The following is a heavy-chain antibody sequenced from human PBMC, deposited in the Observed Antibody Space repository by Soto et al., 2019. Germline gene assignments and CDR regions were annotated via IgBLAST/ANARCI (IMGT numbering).Heavy chain of an antibody. CDR1: GGSISSSPYF. CDR2: VSYSGGT. J-gene: IGHJ5*02. Sequence: LSLTCTVSGGSISSSPYFWGWIRQPPGKGLEWIASVSYSGGTYYNPSLKSRVTISVDTSKKQFSLNLTSVTAADTAFYYCSRRAPEGFDPWGQGTQVTVSS. CDR3: SRRAPEGFDP. V-gene: IGHV4-39*01.